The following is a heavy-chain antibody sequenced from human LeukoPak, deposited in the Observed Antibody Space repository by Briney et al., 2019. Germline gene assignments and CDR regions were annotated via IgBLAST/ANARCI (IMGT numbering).Heavy chain of an antibody. CDR2: ISAYNGNT. Sequence: ASVNVSCKASAYTFTSYGISWVRQAPGQGLEWMGWISAYNGNTNYAQKLQGRVTMTTDTSTSTAYMELRSMRSDDTDVYYCAREGPAVAGLLWTSLLRSDGMDVWGQGTTVTVSS. CDR3: AREGPAVAGLLWTSLLRSDGMDV. CDR1: AYTFTSYG. J-gene: IGHJ6*02. D-gene: IGHD6-19*01. V-gene: IGHV1-18*01.